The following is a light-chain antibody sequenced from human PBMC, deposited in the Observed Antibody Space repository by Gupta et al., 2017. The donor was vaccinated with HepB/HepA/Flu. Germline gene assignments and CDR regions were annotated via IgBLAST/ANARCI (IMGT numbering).Light chain of an antibody. Sequence: SSELTQDPAVSVALGQTVRITCQGDSLRSYYASWYQQKPGQAPVLVIYGKNNRPSGIPDRFSGSNSGNTASLTITGTQAEDEADYYCNSRDSSGNPNWVFGGGTKLTV. V-gene: IGLV3-19*01. J-gene: IGLJ3*02. CDR3: NSRDSSGNPNWV. CDR2: GKN. CDR1: SLRSYY.